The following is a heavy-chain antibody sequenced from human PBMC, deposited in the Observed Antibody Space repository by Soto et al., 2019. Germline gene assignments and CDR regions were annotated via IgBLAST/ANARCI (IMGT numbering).Heavy chain of an antibody. CDR1: GFTLSDHY. CDR3: ARGLLRENYYDSSGNYYLFGY. D-gene: IGHD3-22*01. J-gene: IGHJ4*02. CDR2: SRDKAQGYST. V-gene: IGHV3-72*01. Sequence: PGGSLRLSCAGSGFTLSDHYIDWVRQAPGKGLEWVGRSRDKAQGYSTAYADPVKGRFTISRDNAKNSLYLQMNSLRAEDTAVYYCARGLLRENYYDSSGNYYLFGYWGQGTLVTVSS.